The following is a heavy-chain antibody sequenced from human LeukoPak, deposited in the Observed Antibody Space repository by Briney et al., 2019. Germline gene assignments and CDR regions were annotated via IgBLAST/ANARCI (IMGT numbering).Heavy chain of an antibody. J-gene: IGHJ4*02. CDR1: GFTFSSYA. V-gene: IGHV3-9*01. CDR2: ISWNSGSI. Sequence: PGGSLRLSCAASGFTFSSYAMHWVRQAPGKGLEWVSGISWNSGSIGYADSVKGRFTISRDNAKNSLYLQMNSLRAEDTALYYCAKDHSSGWYKFSYFDYWGQGTLVTVSS. CDR3: AKDHSSGWYKFSYFDY. D-gene: IGHD6-19*01.